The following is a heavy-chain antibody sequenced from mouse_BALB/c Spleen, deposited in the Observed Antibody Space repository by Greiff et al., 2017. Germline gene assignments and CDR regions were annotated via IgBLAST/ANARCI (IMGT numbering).Heavy chain of an antibody. CDR2: ISSGGGST. D-gene: IGHD2-14*01. V-gene: IGHV5-12-1*01. J-gene: IGHJ2*01. Sequence: EVKLMESGGGLVKPGGSLKLSCAASGFAFSSYDMSWVRQTPEKRLEWVAYISSGGGSTYYPDTVKGRFTISRDNAKNTLYLQMSSLKSEDTAMYYCARHKSLVRRKDYFDYWGQGTTLTVSS. CDR1: GFAFSSYD. CDR3: ARHKSLVRRKDYFDY.